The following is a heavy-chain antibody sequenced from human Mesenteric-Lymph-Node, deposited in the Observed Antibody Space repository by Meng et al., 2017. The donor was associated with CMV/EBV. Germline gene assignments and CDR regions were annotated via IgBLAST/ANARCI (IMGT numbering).Heavy chain of an antibody. Sequence: ASVKVSCKASGGTFSSYAISWVRQAPGQGLEWMGWINPDSGDTNYAQKFQGRVTMTRDTSISTAYMEVSRLRSDDTAVYFCAREAYYDSSGHYYYYGMDVWGQGTTVTVSS. J-gene: IGHJ6*02. V-gene: IGHV1-2*02. CDR2: INPDSGDT. D-gene: IGHD3-22*01. CDR1: GGTFSSYA. CDR3: AREAYYDSSGHYYYYGMDV.